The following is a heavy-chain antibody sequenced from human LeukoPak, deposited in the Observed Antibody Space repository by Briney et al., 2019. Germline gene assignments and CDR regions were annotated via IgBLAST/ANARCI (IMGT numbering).Heavy chain of an antibody. V-gene: IGHV3-9*01. J-gene: IGHJ4*02. Sequence: LSGRSLRLSCAASGFTFDDYAMHWVRHAPGKGLEWVSGISWNSGSIGYADSVKGRFTISRDNAKNSLYLQMNSLRAEDTALYYCAKVVGGSYYFDYWGQGTLVTVSS. D-gene: IGHD1-26*01. CDR1: GFTFDDYA. CDR3: AKVVGGSYYFDY. CDR2: ISWNSGSI.